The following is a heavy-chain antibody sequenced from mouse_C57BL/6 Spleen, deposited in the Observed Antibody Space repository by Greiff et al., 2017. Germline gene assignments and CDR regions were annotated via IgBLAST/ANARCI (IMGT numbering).Heavy chain of an antibody. Sequence: QVQLQQSGAELVRPGASVTLSCKASGYTFTDYEMHWVKQTPVHGLEWIGAIDPETGGTAYNQKFKGKAILTADKSSSTAYMELRSLTSEDSAVYYCTRGHEGAMDYWGQGTSVTVSS. CDR2: IDPETGGT. J-gene: IGHJ4*01. V-gene: IGHV1-15*01. CDR1: GYTFTDYE. CDR3: TRGHEGAMDY.